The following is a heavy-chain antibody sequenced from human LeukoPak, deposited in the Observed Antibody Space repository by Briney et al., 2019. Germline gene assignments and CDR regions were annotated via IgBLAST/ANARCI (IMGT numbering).Heavy chain of an antibody. V-gene: IGHV1-18*01. CDR3: ARDTNDYGDYGHYYYGMDV. D-gene: IGHD4-17*01. CDR2: TSAYNGNT. CDR1: GYTFTSYG. J-gene: IGHJ6*02. Sequence: ASVKVSCKASGYTFTSYGISWVRQAPGQGIEWMGWTSAYNGNTNYAQKLQGRVTMTTDTSTSTAYMELRSLRSDDTAVYYCARDTNDYGDYGHYYYGMDVWGQGTTVTVSS.